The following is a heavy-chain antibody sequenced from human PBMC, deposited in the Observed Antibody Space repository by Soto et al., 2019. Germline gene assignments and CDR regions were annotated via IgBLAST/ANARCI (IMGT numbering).Heavy chain of an antibody. CDR3: ARSRGLVDY. J-gene: IGHJ4*02. V-gene: IGHV4-34*01. Sequence: PSETLSLNCAVYGGSFSGYYWSWIRQPPGKGLEWIGGINHSGSTNYNPSLKSRVTISVDTSKNQFSLKLSSVTAADTAVYYCARSRGLVDYWGQGTLVTVSS. CDR2: INHSGST. D-gene: IGHD3-10*01. CDR1: GGSFSGYY.